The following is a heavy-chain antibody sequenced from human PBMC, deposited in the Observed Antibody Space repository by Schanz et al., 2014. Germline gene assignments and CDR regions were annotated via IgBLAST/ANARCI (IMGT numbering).Heavy chain of an antibody. V-gene: IGHV1-69*08. D-gene: IGHD5-12*01. CDR2: IIPILGIG. J-gene: IGHJ3*02. CDR1: GGTFSSYT. CDR3: AREMLDIVATMDDDAFDI. Sequence: QVQLVQSGAEVKKPGSSVKVSCTASGGTFSSYTISWVRQAPGQGPEWMGRIIPILGIGNDAQKFQGRVTITADKSTSTAYMELSSLRSEDTAVYYCAREMLDIVATMDDDAFDIWGQGTMVTVSS.